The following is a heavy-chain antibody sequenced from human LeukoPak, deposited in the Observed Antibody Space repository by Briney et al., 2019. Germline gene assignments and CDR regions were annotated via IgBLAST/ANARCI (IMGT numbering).Heavy chain of an antibody. CDR1: GFTFSDYY. CDR3: AKDSHSYCTGASCYSHGRGFDY. Sequence: GGSLRLSCAASGFTFSDYYMSWIRQAPGKGLKWVAFIQYDGSNKDYEDSVKGRFTISRGNSRNTLYLQMNSLRAEDTAVYYCAKDSHSYCTGASCYSHGRGFDYWGQGILVTVSS. J-gene: IGHJ4*02. V-gene: IGHV3-30*02. D-gene: IGHD2-15*01. CDR2: IQYDGSNK.